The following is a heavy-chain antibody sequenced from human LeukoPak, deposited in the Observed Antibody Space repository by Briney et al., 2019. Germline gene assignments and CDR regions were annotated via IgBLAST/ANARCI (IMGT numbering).Heavy chain of an antibody. Sequence: GGSLRLFCTASGFPFDDFAMHWLGRAPGKRREGVWGFSWNSGSLGYADSVMGRFTISRDNAKNSLYLQMNSLRAEDTALYYCAKDTYSSTLGGFDPWGQGTLVTVSS. CDR1: GFPFDDFA. J-gene: IGHJ5*02. CDR3: AKDTYSSTLGGFDP. D-gene: IGHD6-13*01. CDR2: FSWNSGSL. V-gene: IGHV3-9*01.